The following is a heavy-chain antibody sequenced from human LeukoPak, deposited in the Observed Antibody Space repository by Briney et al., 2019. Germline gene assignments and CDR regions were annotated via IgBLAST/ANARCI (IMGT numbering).Heavy chain of an antibody. D-gene: IGHD2-15*01. CDR1: GYSFTSYW. CDR2: IDPSDSYT. V-gene: IGHV5-10-1*01. J-gene: IGHJ3*02. Sequence: TGESLKISCKSSGYSFTSYWISWVRQMPGKGLEWMGRIDPSDSYTNYSPSFQGHVTISADKSISTAYLQWSSLKASDTAMYYCARHGVVAATRAFDIWGQGTMVTVSS. CDR3: ARHGVVAATRAFDI.